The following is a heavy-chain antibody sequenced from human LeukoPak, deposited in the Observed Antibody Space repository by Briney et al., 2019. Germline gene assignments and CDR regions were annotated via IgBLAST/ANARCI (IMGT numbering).Heavy chain of an antibody. Sequence: SETLSLTCTVSGGSISSYYWSWIRQPAGKGLEWIGHIFTSGSTNYNPSLKSRVTISVDTSKNQFSLKLSSVTAADTAVYYCASPYSSSSNADYWGQGTLVTVSS. CDR2: IFTSGST. D-gene: IGHD6-6*01. CDR1: GGSISSYY. J-gene: IGHJ4*02. CDR3: ASPYSSSSNADY. V-gene: IGHV4-4*09.